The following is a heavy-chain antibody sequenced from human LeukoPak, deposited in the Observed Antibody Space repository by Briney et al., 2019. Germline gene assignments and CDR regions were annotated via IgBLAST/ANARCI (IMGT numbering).Heavy chain of an antibody. CDR1: GFTFSTYS. D-gene: IGHD6-19*01. CDR2: ISSGSSTI. CDR3: ARDPAGAGIYYDY. Sequence: GGSLILSCAASGFTFSTYSMNWVRQAPGKGLEWVSYISSGSSTIYYADSVKGRFTISRDNAKNSLYLQMNSLRAEDTAVYYCARDPAGAGIYYDYWGQGTLVTVSS. J-gene: IGHJ4*02. V-gene: IGHV3-48*01.